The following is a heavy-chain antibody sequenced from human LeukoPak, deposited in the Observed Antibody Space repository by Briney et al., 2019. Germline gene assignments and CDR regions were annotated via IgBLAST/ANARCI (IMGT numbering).Heavy chain of an antibody. D-gene: IGHD2-21*01. CDR2: IIPLFRSA. CDR3: ASEIDIIYSFDY. J-gene: IGHJ4*02. Sequence: ASVKVSCKASGGTFSTNGLSWVRQAPGQGLEWMGGIIPLFRSANYAQKFQGRVTITADESTSTGYMELSRLTSEDTAVYYCASEIDIIYSFDYWGQGTLVTVSS. V-gene: IGHV1-69*13. CDR1: GGTFSTNG.